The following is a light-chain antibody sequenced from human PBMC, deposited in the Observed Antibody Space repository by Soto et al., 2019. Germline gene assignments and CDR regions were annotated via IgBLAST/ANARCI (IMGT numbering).Light chain of an antibody. Sequence: DLQITQAPSTLSASVGDRVTITCRASQSISSWLAWYQQKPGKAPKLLIYDASSSESGVPSRFSGSGSGTEFTLTISSLQPDDFATYYCQQYNSYWTFGQGTKVDIK. CDR3: QQYNSYWT. CDR2: DAS. J-gene: IGKJ1*01. CDR1: QSISSW. V-gene: IGKV1-5*01.